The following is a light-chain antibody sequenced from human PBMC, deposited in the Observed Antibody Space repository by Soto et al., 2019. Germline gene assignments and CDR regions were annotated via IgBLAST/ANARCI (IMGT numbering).Light chain of an antibody. V-gene: IGKV1-6*02. J-gene: IGKJ1*01. Sequence: IQMTQSPSSLTVSVTDRVTITCRASQDIGNDLGWYQQRPGEAPELLLYAASTLRSGVPSRFSGSGSGTQFTLTINNLQPEDSATYFCLQDHDYPWTFGHGTKVDI. CDR3: LQDHDYPWT. CDR1: QDIGND. CDR2: AAS.